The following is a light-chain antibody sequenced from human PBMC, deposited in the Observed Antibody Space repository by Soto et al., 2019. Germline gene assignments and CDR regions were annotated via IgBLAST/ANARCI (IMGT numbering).Light chain of an antibody. CDR2: HVN. Sequence: SVLTQPPSVSGSPGQSVTISCTGTSTDFVSYNRVSWYQQPPGTAPKLLIYHVNTRPSGISNRFSGSKSGDTASLTISGLQAEDEAEYSCFSYSTSSSLYVFGSGTKVTVL. V-gene: IGLV2-18*02. J-gene: IGLJ1*01. CDR1: STDFVSYNR. CDR3: FSYSTSSSLYV.